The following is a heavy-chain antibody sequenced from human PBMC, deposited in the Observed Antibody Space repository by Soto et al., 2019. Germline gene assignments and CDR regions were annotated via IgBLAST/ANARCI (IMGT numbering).Heavy chain of an antibody. J-gene: IGHJ4*02. CDR2: ISGHNGNR. D-gene: IGHD3-16*01. Sequence: QVQLVQSGAEVKKPGASVKVSCKASGYTFTSYNIAWVRQAPGQGLEWMGWISGHNGNRKYAQKLQGRVTMTTDTSTSTAYMELRSLRSHDTAVYYCARDHGGGITVEWGQGTLVTVSS. CDR1: GYTFTSYN. V-gene: IGHV1-18*01. CDR3: ARDHGGGITVE.